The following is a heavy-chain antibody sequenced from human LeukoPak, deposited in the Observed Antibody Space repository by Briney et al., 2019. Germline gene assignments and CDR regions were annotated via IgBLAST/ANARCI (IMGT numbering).Heavy chain of an antibody. CDR2: ISDTGGST. CDR1: GFTFSSYA. D-gene: IGHD2-8*01. J-gene: IGHJ4*02. V-gene: IGHV3-23*01. CDR3: AKDTSIGRYCTNGVCSPFDY. Sequence: GGSLTLSCAASGFTFSSYAMTWVRQAPGKGLEWVSAISDTGGSTYDADSVKGRLTISRDNSKNTLYLQMNGLRAEDTAVYYCAKDTSIGRYCTNGVCSPFDYWGQGTLVTVSS.